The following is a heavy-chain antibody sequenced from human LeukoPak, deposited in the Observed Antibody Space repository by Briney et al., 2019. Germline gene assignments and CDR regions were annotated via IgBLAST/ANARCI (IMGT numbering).Heavy chain of an antibody. CDR3: ARLDVKYSSSWPSLDY. CDR1: GGSISSSSYY. J-gene: IGHJ4*02. D-gene: IGHD6-13*01. V-gene: IGHV4-39*01. Sequence: PSETLSLTCTVSGGSISSSSYYWGWIRQPPGKGLEWIGRIYYSGSTYYNPSLKSRVTISVDTSKNQFSLKLSSVTAADTAVYYCARLDVKYSSSWPSLDYWGQGTLVTVSS. CDR2: IYYSGST.